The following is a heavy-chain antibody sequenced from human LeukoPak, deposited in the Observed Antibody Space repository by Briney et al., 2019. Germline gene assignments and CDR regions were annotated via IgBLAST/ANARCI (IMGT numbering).Heavy chain of an antibody. D-gene: IGHD4-23*01. Sequence: PSETLSLTCAVYGGSFSGYYWSWIRQPPGKGLEWIGEINHSGSTNYNPSLKSRVTISVDTSKNQFSLKLSSVTAADTAVYYCARDPPYGGNSHNWFDPWGQGTLVTVSS. CDR2: INHSGST. J-gene: IGHJ5*02. CDR1: GGSFSGYY. V-gene: IGHV4-34*01. CDR3: ARDPPYGGNSHNWFDP.